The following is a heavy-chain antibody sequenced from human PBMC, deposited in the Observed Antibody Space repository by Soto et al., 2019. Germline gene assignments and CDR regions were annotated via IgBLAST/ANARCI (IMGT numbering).Heavy chain of an antibody. D-gene: IGHD6-19*01. J-gene: IGHJ6*02. CDR1: GYTFTNYG. CDR2: INPNSGGV. V-gene: IGHV1-2*04. CDR3: AREYSSGWYGGDYYGMDV. Sequence: ASVKVSCKASGYTFTNYGISWVRQAPGQGLEWMGWINPNSGGVKYAQKFQGWVIMTRDTSISTAYMELNRLKSDDTAVYYCAREYSSGWYGGDYYGMDVWGPGTTVTVSS.